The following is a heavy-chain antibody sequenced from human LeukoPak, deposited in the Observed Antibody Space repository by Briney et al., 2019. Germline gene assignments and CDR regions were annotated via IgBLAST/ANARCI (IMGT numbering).Heavy chain of an antibody. D-gene: IGHD2-2*01. CDR3: AKDGRVVAVPAAHLN. J-gene: IGHJ4*02. Sequence: GGSLRLSCAASGFTFSSYAMSWVRQAPGKGLEWVSTISDSGRSTYHADSVKGRFTISRDNSKNTLDLQMNSLRAEDTAVYYCAKDGRVVAVPAAHLNWGQGTLVTVAS. CDR2: ISDSGRST. V-gene: IGHV3-23*01. CDR1: GFTFSSYA.